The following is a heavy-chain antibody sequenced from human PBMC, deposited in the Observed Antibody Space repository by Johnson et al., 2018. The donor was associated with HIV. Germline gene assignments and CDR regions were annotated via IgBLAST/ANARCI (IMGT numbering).Heavy chain of an antibody. V-gene: IGHV3-30-3*01. CDR3: ARDLAPRPPARLDVFDV. J-gene: IGHJ3*01. CDR1: GFSFSGFA. Sequence: QVQLVESGGGVVQPGRSLRLSCVVSGFSFSGFAMHWVRQAPGKGLDWMAVISYDGRNQQYAESVKGRFTISRDNYKNTLYLQMSSVRPEDTAVYYCARDLAPRPPARLDVFDVWDQGTMVTVS. CDR2: ISYDGRNQ. D-gene: IGHD2-15*01.